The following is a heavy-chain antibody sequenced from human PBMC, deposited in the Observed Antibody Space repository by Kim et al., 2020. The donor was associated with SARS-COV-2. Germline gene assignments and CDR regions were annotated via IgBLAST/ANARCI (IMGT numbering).Heavy chain of an antibody. Sequence: SQTLSLTCAISGDSVSSNSAAWNWIRQSPSRGLEWLGRTYYRSKWYNDYAVSVKSRITINPDTSKNQFSLQLNSVTPEDTAVYYCARDVAAAGTVGLVGMDVWGQGTTVTVSS. V-gene: IGHV6-1*01. J-gene: IGHJ6*02. CDR2: TYYRSKWYN. CDR1: GDSVSSNSAA. D-gene: IGHD6-13*01. CDR3: ARDVAAAGTVGLVGMDV.